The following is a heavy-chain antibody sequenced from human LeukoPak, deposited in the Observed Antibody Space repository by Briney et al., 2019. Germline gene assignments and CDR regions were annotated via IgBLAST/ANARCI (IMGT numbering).Heavy chain of an antibody. CDR1: GGSISSYY. Sequence: SETLSLTCTVSGGSISSYYWSWIRQPPGKGLEWIGYIYYSGSTNYNPSLKSRVTISVDTSKNQFSLKLSSVTAADTAAYYCARGEYSGYPVDYWGQGTLVTVSS. J-gene: IGHJ4*02. CDR3: ARGEYSGYPVDY. V-gene: IGHV4-59*01. D-gene: IGHD5-12*01. CDR2: IYYSGST.